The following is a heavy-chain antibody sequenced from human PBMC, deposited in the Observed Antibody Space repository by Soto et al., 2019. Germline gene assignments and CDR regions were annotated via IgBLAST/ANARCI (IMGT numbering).Heavy chain of an antibody. V-gene: IGHV4-34*01. Sequence: SETLSLTCAVYGGSFSGYYWSWIRQPPGKGLEWVGEINHSGSTNYNPSLKSRVTISVDTSKNQFSLKLSSVTAADTAVYYCARLTWGSFDYWGQGTLVTVSS. CDR3: ARLTWGSFDY. J-gene: IGHJ4*02. CDR1: GGSFSGYY. D-gene: IGHD3-16*01. CDR2: INHSGST.